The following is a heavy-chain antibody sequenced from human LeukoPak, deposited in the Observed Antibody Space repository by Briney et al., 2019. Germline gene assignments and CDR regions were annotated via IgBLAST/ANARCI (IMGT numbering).Heavy chain of an antibody. D-gene: IGHD3-10*01. CDR3: ARDRGGYFDY. CDR2: IWFDGSNQ. Sequence: GRSLRPSCAASGFTFSSYGMHWVRQAPGKGLEWVALIWFDGSNQYQADSVKGRFTISRDNSKNTLYLRMNSLRAEDTAVYYCARDRGGYFDYWGQGTLVTVSS. J-gene: IGHJ4*02. CDR1: GFTFSSYG. V-gene: IGHV3-33*01.